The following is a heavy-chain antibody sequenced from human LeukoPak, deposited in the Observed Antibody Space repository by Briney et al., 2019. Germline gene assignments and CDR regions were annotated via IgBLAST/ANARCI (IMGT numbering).Heavy chain of an antibody. Sequence: ASVKVSCKTSGYTFTGYYIHWVRQAPGQGLEWMGWINPNSGGTNYGQKFQGRVTMTRDTSISTAYMELSRLRSDDTAVYYCAREVVVVPAAWGYFDYWGQGTLVTVSS. CDR3: AREVVVVPAAWGYFDY. J-gene: IGHJ4*02. V-gene: IGHV1-2*02. CDR2: INPNSGGT. CDR1: GYTFTGYY. D-gene: IGHD2-2*01.